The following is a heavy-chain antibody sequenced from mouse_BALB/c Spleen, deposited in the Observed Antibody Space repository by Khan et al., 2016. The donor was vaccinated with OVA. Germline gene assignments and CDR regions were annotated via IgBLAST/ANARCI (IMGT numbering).Heavy chain of an antibody. Sequence: DVQLVESGGGLVQPGGSRKLSCAASGFTFSSFGIHWVRQAPKKGLEWVAYISSGSSTIYYVDTVKGRFTISRDIPKHTLFLQMTSLRSEDTAMYYCARSGGNFHWYFDVWGAGTSVTVSS. V-gene: IGHV5-17*02. D-gene: IGHD2-1*01. J-gene: IGHJ1*01. CDR2: ISSGSSTI. CDR3: ARSGGNFHWYFDV. CDR1: GFTFSSFG.